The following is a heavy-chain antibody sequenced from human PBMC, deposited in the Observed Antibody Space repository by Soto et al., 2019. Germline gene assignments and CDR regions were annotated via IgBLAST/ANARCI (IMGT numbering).Heavy chain of an antibody. CDR2: INPNSGGT. J-gene: IGHJ4*02. CDR3: ARARYYDFWSGYYEMDY. Sequence: ASVKVSCKASGYTFTGYYMHWVRQAPGQGLEWMGWINPNSGGTNYAQKFQGWVTMTRDTSISTAYMELSRLRSDDTAVYYCARARYYDFWSGYYEMDYWGQGTLVTVSS. D-gene: IGHD3-3*01. V-gene: IGHV1-2*04. CDR1: GYTFTGYY.